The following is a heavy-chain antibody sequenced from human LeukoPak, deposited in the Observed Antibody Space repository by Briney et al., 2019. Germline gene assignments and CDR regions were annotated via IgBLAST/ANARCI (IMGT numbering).Heavy chain of an antibody. CDR1: GYTFTSYG. CDR3: ARVLTMVRGAFNWFDP. D-gene: IGHD3-10*01. CDR2: ISAYNGNT. J-gene: IGHJ5*02. Sequence: GASVKVSCKASGYTFTSYGISWVRQAPGQGLEWMGRISAYNGNTNYAQKLQGRVTMTTDTSTSTAYMELRSLRSDDTAVYYCARVLTMVRGAFNWFDPWGQGTLVTVSS. V-gene: IGHV1-18*01.